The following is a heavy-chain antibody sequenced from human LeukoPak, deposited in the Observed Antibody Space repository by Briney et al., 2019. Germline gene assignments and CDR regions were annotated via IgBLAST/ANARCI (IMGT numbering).Heavy chain of an antibody. D-gene: IGHD5-24*01. CDR1: GGSVSSGSYY. Sequence: SETLSLTCTVSGGSVSSGSYYWSWIRQPPGKGLEWIGYISYSGNTNYNPSLKSRVTISVDTSKNQFSLRLSSVTAADTAVYCCARSRDGYNYVIPYWGQGTLVTVSS. V-gene: IGHV4-61*01. CDR2: ISYSGNT. J-gene: IGHJ4*02. CDR3: ARSRDGYNYVIPY.